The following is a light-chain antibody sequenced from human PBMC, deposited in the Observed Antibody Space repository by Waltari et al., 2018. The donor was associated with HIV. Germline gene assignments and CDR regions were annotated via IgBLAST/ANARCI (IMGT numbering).Light chain of an antibody. CDR1: QTSSRW. V-gene: IGKV1-5*03. J-gene: IGKJ4*01. Sequence: DIQMTQSPSTLSASVGDRVTITCRASQTSSRWLAWYQQKPGKAPKLLIYKASSLERGVPPRFSGSGSGTDFTLTISSLQPDDFATYYCLQYKDFPLTFGGGTKVEIK. CDR3: LQYKDFPLT. CDR2: KAS.